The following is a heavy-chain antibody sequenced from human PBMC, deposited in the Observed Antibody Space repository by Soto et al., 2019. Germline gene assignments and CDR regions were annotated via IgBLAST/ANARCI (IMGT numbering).Heavy chain of an antibody. D-gene: IGHD2-21*01. CDR2: INPSGGIT. Sequence: GASVKVSYKASGYTLTSYYLHWVRQAPGQGPEWMGIINPSGGITNDAQKFQDRVTMTSDTSTSTVYMELNSLRAEDTAVYYCARQIIPFHYAMDIWGHGTTVTVSS. CDR3: ARQIIPFHYAMDI. J-gene: IGHJ6*02. V-gene: IGHV1-46*01. CDR1: GYTLTSYY.